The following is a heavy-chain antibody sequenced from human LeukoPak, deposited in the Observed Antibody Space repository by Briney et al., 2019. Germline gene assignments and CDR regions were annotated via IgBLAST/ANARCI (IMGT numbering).Heavy chain of an antibody. V-gene: IGHV3-9*01. J-gene: IGHJ3*02. CDR1: GFTFDDYA. CDR3: AKTWAGYGSGTKGAFDI. CDR2: ISWNSGSI. Sequence: PGGSLRLSCAASGFTFDDYAMHWVRQAPGKGLEWVSGISWNSGSIGYADSVKGRFTISRDNAKNSLYLQMNSLRAEDTALYYCAKTWAGYGSGTKGAFDIWGQGTMVTVSS. D-gene: IGHD3-10*01.